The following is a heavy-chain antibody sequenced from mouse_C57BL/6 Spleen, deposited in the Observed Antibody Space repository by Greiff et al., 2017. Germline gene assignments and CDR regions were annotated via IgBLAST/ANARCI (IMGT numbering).Heavy chain of an antibody. CDR3: ARAGYYSYYAMDY. D-gene: IGHD2-3*01. CDR1: GYTFTSYW. Sequence: QVQLQQPGAELVRPGSSVKLSCKASGYTFTSYWMDWVKQRPGQGLEWIGNIYPSDSETHYNQKFKDKATLTVDKSSSTAYMQLSSLTSEDSAVYYCARAGYYSYYAMDYWGQGTSVTVSS. V-gene: IGHV1-61*01. CDR2: IYPSDSET. J-gene: IGHJ4*01.